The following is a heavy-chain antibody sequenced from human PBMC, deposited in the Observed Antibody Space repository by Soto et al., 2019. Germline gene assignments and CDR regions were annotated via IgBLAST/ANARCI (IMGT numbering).Heavy chain of an antibody. D-gene: IGHD2-2*01. V-gene: IGHV1-69*06. CDR2: IIPIFGTA. J-gene: IGHJ6*02. CDR1: GGTFSSYA. CDR3: ATGVGYCSSTSCYLSGARSATYYYGMDV. Sequence: ASVKVSCKASGGTFSSYAISWVRQAPGQGLEWMGGIIPIFGTANYAQKFQGRVTITADKSTSTAYMELSSLRSEDTAVYYCATGVGYCSSTSCYLSGARSATYYYGMDVWGQGTTVTVSS.